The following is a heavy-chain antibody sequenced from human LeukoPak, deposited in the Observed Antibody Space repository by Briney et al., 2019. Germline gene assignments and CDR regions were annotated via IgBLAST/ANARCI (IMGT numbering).Heavy chain of an antibody. J-gene: IGHJ4*02. CDR3: ARDGYYYDSSGYYPEKKNFDY. Sequence: ASVKVSCKASGYTFTSYYMHWVRQALGQGLEWMGIINPSGGSTSYAQKFQGRVTMTRDTSTSTVYMELSSLRSEDTAVYYCARDGYYYDSSGYYPEKKNFDYWGQGALVTVSS. V-gene: IGHV1-46*01. D-gene: IGHD3-22*01. CDR2: INPSGGST. CDR1: GYTFTSYY.